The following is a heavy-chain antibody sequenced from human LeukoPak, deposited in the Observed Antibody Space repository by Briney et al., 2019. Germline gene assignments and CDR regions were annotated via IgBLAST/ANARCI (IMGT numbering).Heavy chain of an antibody. J-gene: IGHJ4*02. CDR2: INTDEDST. V-gene: IGHV3-64*02. CDR1: GFTFRSDA. Sequence: GESLRLSCVASGFTFRSDAFHWVRQAPGKGLEYVSAINTDEDSTYYAESVRGRFTISRDNSRNTLYLQMGTLRIEDTAVYYCVRAGYTSGWFLDDCGQGTLVTVSS. CDR3: VRAGYTSGWFLDD. D-gene: IGHD6-19*01.